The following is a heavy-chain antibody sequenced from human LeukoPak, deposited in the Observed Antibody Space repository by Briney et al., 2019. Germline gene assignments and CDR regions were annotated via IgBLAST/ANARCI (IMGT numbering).Heavy chain of an antibody. J-gene: IGHJ2*01. V-gene: IGHV1-46*01. D-gene: IGHD2-15*01. Sequence: ASVKVSCKASGYTFTSYYMHWVRQAPRQGLEWMGIINPSGGSTSYAQKFQGRVTITRDTYTSTVYMELSSLRAEDTAVYYCAGGRTSVEVVAATDRDFDLWGRGTLVTVSS. CDR2: INPSGGST. CDR3: AGGRTSVEVVAATDRDFDL. CDR1: GYTFTSYY.